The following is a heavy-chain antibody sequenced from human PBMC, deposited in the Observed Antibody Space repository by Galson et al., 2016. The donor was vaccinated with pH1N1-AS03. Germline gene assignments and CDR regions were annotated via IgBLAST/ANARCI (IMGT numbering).Heavy chain of an antibody. CDR1: GFIFTHYS. V-gene: IGHV3-30-3*01. CDR2: MSYEGTTT. J-gene: IGHJ3*01. CDR3: AREEGGFGSNWLQTDAFDS. D-gene: IGHD6-13*01. Sequence: SLRLSCAASGFIFTHYSMHWVRQAPGKGLEWVAVMSYEGTTTYYADSVKGRFTISRDNSKNTLYLQMNSLRTEDTALYYCAREEGGFGSNWLQTDAFDSWGQGTMVTVSS.